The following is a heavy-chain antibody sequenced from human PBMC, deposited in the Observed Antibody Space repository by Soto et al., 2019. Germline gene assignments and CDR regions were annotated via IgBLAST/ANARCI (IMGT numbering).Heavy chain of an antibody. V-gene: IGHV4-59*01. J-gene: IGHJ4*02. CDR1: GGSISSYY. CDR2: IYYSGST. CDR3: AREVVAATFDY. D-gene: IGHD2-15*01. Sequence: SETLSLTCTVSGGSISSYYWSWIRQPPGKGLEWIGYIYYSGSTDYNPSLKSRVTISVDTSKNQFSLKLSSVTAADTAVYYCAREVVAATFDYWGQGTLVTVSS.